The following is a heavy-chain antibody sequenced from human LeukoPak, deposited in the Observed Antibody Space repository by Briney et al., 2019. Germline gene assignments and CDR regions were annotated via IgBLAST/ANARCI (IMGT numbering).Heavy chain of an antibody. J-gene: IGHJ6*03. Sequence: PGGSLRLSCAASGFTFSSYGMSWVRQAPGKGLEWVSAISGSGGSTYYADSVKGRFTISSDNAKNSLYLQMNSLRAEDTAVYYCARCPGIDYMDVWGKGTTVTISS. CDR2: ISGSGGST. D-gene: IGHD3-10*01. CDR1: GFTFSSYG. V-gene: IGHV3-23*01. CDR3: ARCPGIDYMDV.